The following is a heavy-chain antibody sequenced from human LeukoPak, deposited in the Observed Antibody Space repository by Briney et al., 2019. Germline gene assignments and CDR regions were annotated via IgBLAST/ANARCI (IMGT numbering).Heavy chain of an antibody. CDR2: ISYDGSNK. Sequence: GGSLRLSCAASGFTFSSYAMHWVRQAPGKGLEWVAVISYDGSNKYYADSVKGRSTISRDNSKNTLYLQMNSLRAEDTAVYYCARDLGISSGWYLDYWGQGTLVTVSS. D-gene: IGHD6-19*01. CDR3: ARDLGISSGWYLDY. J-gene: IGHJ4*02. V-gene: IGHV3-30-3*01. CDR1: GFTFSSYA.